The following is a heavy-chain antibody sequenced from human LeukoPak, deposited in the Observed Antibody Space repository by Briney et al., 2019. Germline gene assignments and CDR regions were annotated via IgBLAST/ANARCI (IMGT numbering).Heavy chain of an antibody. D-gene: IGHD1-14*01. CDR3: AVHSAATGFDY. V-gene: IGHV7-4-1*02. Sequence: ASVKVSCKASGYTFTSYAMNWVRQAPGQGLEWMGWISTNTGNPTYAQGFTGRFVFSLDTSVSTAYLQISSLKAEDTAVYYCAVHSAATGFDYWGQGTLVTVSS. CDR1: GYTFTSYA. CDR2: ISTNTGNP. J-gene: IGHJ4*02.